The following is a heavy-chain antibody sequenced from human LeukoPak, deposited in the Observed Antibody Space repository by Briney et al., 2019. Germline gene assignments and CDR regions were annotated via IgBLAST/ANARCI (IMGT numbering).Heavy chain of an antibody. CDR3: ARREYSYGTYYIDV. CDR2: INHIGRT. Sequence: SETLSLTCAVYGGSFSGYYWSWIRQPPGKGLEWIGEINHIGRTDYNPSLKSRVSMSVDTSKNQFSLKLTSVTAADTAVYYCARREYSYGTYYIDVWGKGSTVTASS. J-gene: IGHJ6*03. V-gene: IGHV4-34*01. D-gene: IGHD5-18*01. CDR1: GGSFSGYY.